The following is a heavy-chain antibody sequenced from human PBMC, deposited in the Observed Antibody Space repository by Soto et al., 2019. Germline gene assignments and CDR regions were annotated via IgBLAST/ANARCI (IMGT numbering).Heavy chain of an antibody. CDR2: ISSTTNYI. CDR1: GFTFSDYS. V-gene: IGHV3-11*06. Sequence: QVQLVESGGGLVKPGGSLRLSCAASGFTFSDYSMNWIRQAPGKGLEWVSYISSTTNYIYYGDSMKGRFTISRDNAKNSLYLEMNSLRAEDTAVYYCARESEDLTSNFDYWGQGTLVTVSS. J-gene: IGHJ4*02. CDR3: ARESEDLTSNFDY.